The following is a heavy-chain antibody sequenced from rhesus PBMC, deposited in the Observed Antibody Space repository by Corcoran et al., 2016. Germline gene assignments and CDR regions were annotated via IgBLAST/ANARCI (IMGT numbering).Heavy chain of an antibody. Sequence: QRQLQESGPGLVKPSETLSLTGAVSGGSIRNNYGSWISQPPGKGLEWNGRSSGSCGSTDYNPSLKSRVTISTDTSKKQISLKLRSVTAADTAVYYCATSVVDSLDVWGRGVLVTVSS. J-gene: IGHJ5-2*02. CDR1: GGSIRNNY. D-gene: IGHD2-39*02. V-gene: IGHV4-173*01. CDR2: SSGSCGST. CDR3: ATSVVDSLDV.